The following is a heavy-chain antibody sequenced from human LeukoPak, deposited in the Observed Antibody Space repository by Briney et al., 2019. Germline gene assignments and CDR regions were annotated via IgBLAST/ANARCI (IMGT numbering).Heavy chain of an antibody. CDR2: IKTSGRT. V-gene: IGHV4-34*01. CDR3: ARVKEMAATFYHYYAMDV. Sequence: PSQTLSLTCAVYGGSFSGYYWSWIRQPQAKWLEWIGEIKTSGRTNYNPSLKSRVTISVDTSKNQFSLRLSSVTAADTAVYSCARVKEMAATFYHYYAMDVWGQGTTVSVSS. CDR1: GGSFSGYY. J-gene: IGHJ6*02. D-gene: IGHD5-24*01.